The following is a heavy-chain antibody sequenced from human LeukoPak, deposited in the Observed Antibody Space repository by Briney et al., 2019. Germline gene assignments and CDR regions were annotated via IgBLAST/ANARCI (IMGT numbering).Heavy chain of an antibody. CDR1: GYTFTGYY. CDR3: VRSPRYCSGGDCYVDY. V-gene: IGHV1-2*02. D-gene: IGHD2-15*01. J-gene: IGHJ4*02. CDR2: INPTSGGT. Sequence: ASVKVSCTASGYTFTGYYIHWVQQAPGQGLEWMGWINPTSGGTNYAQKLQGRVTTTGDTSISTVYMELSRLKSDDTAVYYCVRSPRYCSGGDCYVDYWGQGTLVTVSS.